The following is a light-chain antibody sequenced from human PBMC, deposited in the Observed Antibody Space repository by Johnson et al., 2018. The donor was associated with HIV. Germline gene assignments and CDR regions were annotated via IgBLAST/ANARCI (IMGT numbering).Light chain of an antibody. CDR1: SSNIGNNY. CDR2: ENN. V-gene: IGLV1-51*02. CDR3: GTWDSSLNTGYV. J-gene: IGLJ1*01. Sequence: QSVLTQPPSVSAAPGQKVTISCSGSSSNIGNNYVSWYQQLPGTAPKLLIYENNKRSSGIPDRFSGSKSGTSATLGITGLQTGDEADYYCGTWDSSLNTGYVFGTGTKVTVL.